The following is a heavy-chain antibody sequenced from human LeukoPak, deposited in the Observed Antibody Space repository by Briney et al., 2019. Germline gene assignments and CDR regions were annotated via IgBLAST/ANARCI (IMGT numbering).Heavy chain of an antibody. CDR3: ARAPESQYYFDY. J-gene: IGHJ4*02. V-gene: IGHV1-2*02. Sequence: ASVKVSCKASGYTFTDYYMHWVRQAPGQGLELMGWINPNSGYTNYAQKFQGRVTMTRDTSISTAYMELSSLRSDDTAVYFCARAPESQYYFDYWGQGTLVTVSS. CDR1: GYTFTDYY. CDR2: INPNSGYT.